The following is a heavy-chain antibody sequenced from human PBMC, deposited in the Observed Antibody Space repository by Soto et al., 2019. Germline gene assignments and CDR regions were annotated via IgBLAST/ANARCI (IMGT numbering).Heavy chain of an antibody. D-gene: IGHD3-16*01. V-gene: IGHV1-69*06. CDR2: IIPIRGTV. CDR3: ARIKSGSMGDFDY. J-gene: IGHJ4*02. CDR1: GGTFSTYA. Sequence: QVQLVQSGAEVMKPGSPVKVSCKASGGTFSTYAITWVRQAPGQGLEWMGGIIPIRGTVNYARKFQGRVTITADKATGTAYMELSSLRSDDTAVYYCARIKSGSMGDFDYWGQGTLVTVSS.